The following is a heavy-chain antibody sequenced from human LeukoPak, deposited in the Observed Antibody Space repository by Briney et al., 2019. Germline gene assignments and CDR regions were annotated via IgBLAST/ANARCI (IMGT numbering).Heavy chain of an antibody. D-gene: IGHD3-3*01. V-gene: IGHV3-30*03. CDR1: GFTLSSYG. CDR3: ARDDDFWSGYFPPDY. Sequence: PGGSLRLSCAAPGFTLSSYGLHWGRQGPGKGLGWGAVISYDGSNKYYADSVKGRFNISRDNSKNTLYLQMNSLRAEDTAVYYCARDDDFWSGYFPPDYWGQGTLVTVSS. CDR2: ISYDGSNK. J-gene: IGHJ4*02.